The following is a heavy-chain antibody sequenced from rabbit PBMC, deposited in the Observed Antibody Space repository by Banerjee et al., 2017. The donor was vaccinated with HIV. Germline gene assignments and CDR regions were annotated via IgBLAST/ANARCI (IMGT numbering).Heavy chain of an antibody. CDR1: GFDFSSNA. CDR2: IYAGSSGSA. D-gene: IGHD8-1*01. Sequence: QEQLEESGGGLVKPEGSLTLTCKASGFDFSSNAICWVRQAPGKGLEWIGTIYAGSSGSAYYASWVNGRFTISKTSSTTVTLQMTSLTAADTATYFCARAGNSYPDWLDLWGQGTLVTVS. V-gene: IGHV1S45*01. J-gene: IGHJ5*01. CDR3: ARAGNSYPDWLDL.